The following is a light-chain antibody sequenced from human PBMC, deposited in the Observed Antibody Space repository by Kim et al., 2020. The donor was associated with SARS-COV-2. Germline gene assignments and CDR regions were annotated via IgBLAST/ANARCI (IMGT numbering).Light chain of an antibody. CDR1: SSNIGSNY. Sequence: ELTQPPSASGTPGQRITISCSGSSSNIGSNYVHWYQHLPGTAPTLLIYRNNQRPSGVPDRFSGSKSGTSASLAISGLRSEDEADYYCSGWDDRLSAVLFGGGTRVTVL. J-gene: IGLJ2*01. CDR3: SGWDDRLSAVL. CDR2: RNN. V-gene: IGLV1-47*01.